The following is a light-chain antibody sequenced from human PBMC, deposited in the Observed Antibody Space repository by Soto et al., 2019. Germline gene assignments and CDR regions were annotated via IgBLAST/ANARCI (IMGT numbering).Light chain of an antibody. Sequence: QSVLTQPPSASGTPGQRVTSSCSGSSSNLGSNYVYWYQQLPGTAPKLLIYRNNQRPSGVPDRFAGYKSGTSASLAISGLRSEDEADYYCAAWDDSLSGVVFGGGTKLTVL. CDR1: SSNLGSNY. CDR2: RNN. J-gene: IGLJ2*01. V-gene: IGLV1-47*01. CDR3: AAWDDSLSGVV.